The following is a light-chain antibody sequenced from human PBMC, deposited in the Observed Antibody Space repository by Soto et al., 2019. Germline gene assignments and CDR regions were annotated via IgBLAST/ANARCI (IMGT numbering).Light chain of an antibody. Sequence: DIQMTQSPTSLSASVGDRVTITCRASQTINKNLNWYRHKLGKAPDLLIYDASDSQAGVPSRFSGSGSGTDFTLIISGLQPEDFATYYCQQSYNSPYTFGQGTKVDIK. CDR2: DAS. J-gene: IGKJ2*01. CDR1: QTINKN. CDR3: QQSYNSPYT. V-gene: IGKV1-39*01.